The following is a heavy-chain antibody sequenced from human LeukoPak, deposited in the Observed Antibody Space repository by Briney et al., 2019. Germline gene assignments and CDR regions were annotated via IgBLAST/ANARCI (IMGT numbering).Heavy chain of an antibody. CDR2: TYYRSKWNN. V-gene: IGHV6-1*01. D-gene: IGHD1-26*01. CDR3: ARLVGASWSDS. J-gene: IGHJ5*01. Sequence: SQTLSLTCAISGDSVSTNSATWTWLRQSPSRGLEWLGRTYYRSKWNNDYAVPMKSRITINPDTSKNQFSLQLNSVTPEDTAVYYCARLVGASWSDSWGQGTLVTVSS. CDR1: GDSVSTNSAT.